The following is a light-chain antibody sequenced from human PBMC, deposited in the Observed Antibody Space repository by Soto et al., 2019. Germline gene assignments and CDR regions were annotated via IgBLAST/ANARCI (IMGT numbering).Light chain of an antibody. CDR1: SSDVGAYNY. CDR2: EVT. V-gene: IGLV2-8*01. CDR3: SSFASSNTWV. Sequence: QSVLTQPPSASGSPGQSVTISCTGTSSDVGAYNYVSWYQQHAGKAPKLVIYEVTKRPPGVPVRFSGSKSANTASLTVSGLQAEDEADYYCSSFASSNTWVFGGGTKLTVL. J-gene: IGLJ3*02.